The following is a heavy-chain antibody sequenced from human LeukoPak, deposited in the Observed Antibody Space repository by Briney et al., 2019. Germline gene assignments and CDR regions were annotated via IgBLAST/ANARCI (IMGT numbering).Heavy chain of an antibody. CDR3: AKDLDDYADDC. CDR2: IRRDGRSK. CDR1: GFTFTDCG. Sequence: GGSLRLSCAASGFTFTDCGMHWVRQASGKGLDWVSHIRRDGRSKFYAESVKGRFTISRDNSKNTLYPQMNSLRAEDTAVYYCAKDLDDYADDCWGQGILVTVST. D-gene: IGHD4-17*01. V-gene: IGHV3-30*02. J-gene: IGHJ4*02.